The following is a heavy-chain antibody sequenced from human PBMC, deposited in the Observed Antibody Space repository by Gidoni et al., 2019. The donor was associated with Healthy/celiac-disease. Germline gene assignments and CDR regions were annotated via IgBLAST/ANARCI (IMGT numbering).Heavy chain of an antibody. CDR1: GGPFSSYA. D-gene: IGHD3-10*01. CDR3: ARAHGSGSEYYFDY. J-gene: IGHJ4*02. V-gene: IGHV1-69*01. CDR2: IIPIFGTA. Sequence: QVQLVQSGAAVKKPGSSVKVSCKASGGPFSSYAISWVRQAPGQGLEWRGGIIPIFGTANYAQKFQGRVTITADESTSTAYMELSSLRSEDTAVYYCARAHGSGSEYYFDYWGQGTLVTVSS.